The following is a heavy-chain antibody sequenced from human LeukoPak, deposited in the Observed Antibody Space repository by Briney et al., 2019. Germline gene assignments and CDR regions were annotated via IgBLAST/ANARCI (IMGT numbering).Heavy chain of an antibody. CDR2: INPNSGGT. Sequence: ASVKVSCKASGYTFTGYYMHWVRQAPGQGLEWMGWINPNSGGTNYAQKFQGRVTMTRDTPISTAYMELSRLRSDDTAVYYCARVPYSSPDYYGMDVWGQGTTVTVSS. CDR3: ARVPYSSPDYYGMDV. CDR1: GYTFTGYY. D-gene: IGHD3-22*01. J-gene: IGHJ6*02. V-gene: IGHV1-2*02.